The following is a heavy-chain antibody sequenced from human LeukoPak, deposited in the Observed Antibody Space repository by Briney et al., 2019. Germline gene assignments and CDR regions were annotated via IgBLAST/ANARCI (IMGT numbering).Heavy chain of an antibody. CDR2: IGTVGDT. CDR3: VRGAGGYDY. D-gene: IGHD5-12*01. V-gene: IGHV3-13*01. CDR1: GFTFSTYD. Sequence: PGGSLRLSCAVSGFTFSTYDMHWVRQATGNGPGWISSIGTVGDTYYSPSVKGRFTISRENAKSSLYLQMYNLRVGDTAIYYCVRGAGGYDYWGQGTLVTVSS. J-gene: IGHJ4*02.